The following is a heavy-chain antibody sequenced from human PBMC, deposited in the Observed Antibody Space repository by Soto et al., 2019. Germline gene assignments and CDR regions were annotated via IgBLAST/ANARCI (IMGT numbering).Heavy chain of an antibody. V-gene: IGHV4-4*07. Sequence: SETLSLTCTVSGGSISSYYWSWIRQPAGKGLEWIGRIYTSGSTNYNPSLKSRVTMSVDTSKNQFSLKLSSVTAADTAVYYCARELSGSYFRYYNWFDPWGQGTLVTVSS. J-gene: IGHJ5*02. D-gene: IGHD1-26*01. CDR2: IYTSGST. CDR3: ARELSGSYFRYYNWFDP. CDR1: GGSISSYY.